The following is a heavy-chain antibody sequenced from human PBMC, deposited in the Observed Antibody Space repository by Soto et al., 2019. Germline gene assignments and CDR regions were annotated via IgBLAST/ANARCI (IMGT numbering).Heavy chain of an antibody. CDR1: GFTFSSYA. J-gene: IGHJ4*02. D-gene: IGHD6-6*01. CDR3: AKKRGYSSSTRLCDY. CDR2: ISGSGGST. V-gene: IGHV3-23*01. Sequence: GGSLRLSCAASGFTFSSYAMSWVRQAPGKGLEWVSAISGSGGSTYYADSVKGRFTISRDNSKNTLYLQMNSQRAEDTAVYYCAKKRGYSSSTRLCDYWGQGTLVTVSS.